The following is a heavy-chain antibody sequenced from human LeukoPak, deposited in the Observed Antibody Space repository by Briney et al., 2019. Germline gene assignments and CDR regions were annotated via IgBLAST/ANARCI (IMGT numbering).Heavy chain of an antibody. D-gene: IGHD3-10*01. CDR1: GGSISSYY. Sequence: SETLSLTCTVSGGSISSYYWSWIRQPPGKGLEWIGYIYYSGSTNYNPSLKSRVTISVDTSKNQFSLKLSSVTAADTAVYYCASGDTYYYGMDVWGQGTTVTVSS. CDR3: ASGDTYYYGMDV. CDR2: IYYSGST. V-gene: IGHV4-59*01. J-gene: IGHJ6*02.